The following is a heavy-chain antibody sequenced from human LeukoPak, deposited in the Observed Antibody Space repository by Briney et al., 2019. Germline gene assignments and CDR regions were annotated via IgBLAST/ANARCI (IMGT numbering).Heavy chain of an antibody. CDR1: EFTFSSYA. V-gene: IGHV3-23*01. CDR3: AKDPRLTMTTVTIGFDY. CDR2: ISGSGGST. Sequence: GGSLRLSCVASEFTFSSYAMNWVRQAPGKGLEWVSAISGSGGSTYYADSVKGRFTISRDNSRNTLYLQMNSLRAEDTAVYYCAKDPRLTMTTVTIGFDYWGQGTLVTVSS. D-gene: IGHD4-17*01. J-gene: IGHJ4*02.